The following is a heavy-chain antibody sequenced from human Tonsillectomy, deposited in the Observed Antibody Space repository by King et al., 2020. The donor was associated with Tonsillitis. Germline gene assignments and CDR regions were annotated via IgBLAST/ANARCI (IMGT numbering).Heavy chain of an antibody. Sequence: VQLVESGGGLVKPGGSLRLSCAASGFTFSNAWMSWVRQAPGKGLEWVGRIKSKTDGGKTDYAAPVKGRFNISRDDSKNTLYLQMNSLKTEDTAVYNCTTEAYVWGSYRLVGYWGQGTLVTVSS. J-gene: IGHJ4*02. V-gene: IGHV3-15*01. CDR1: GFTFSNAW. D-gene: IGHD3-16*02. CDR3: TTEAYVWGSYRLVGY. CDR2: IKSKTDGGKT.